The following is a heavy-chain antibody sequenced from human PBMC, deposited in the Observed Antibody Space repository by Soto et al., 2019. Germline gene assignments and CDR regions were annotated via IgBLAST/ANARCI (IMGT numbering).Heavy chain of an antibody. Sequence: QLHLVQSGAVVKKPGASVTVSCSASGYPVTAYYMHWVRQAPGRGLEWMGGINPATGAAKYTQTCQGRVTKTRDTAPSTVFMELSGLASEDTAVFFFARGGGVGVAGSAAFDMWGQGTLVTVSS. D-gene: IGHD3-3*01. CDR2: INPATGAA. CDR3: ARGGGVGVAGSAAFDM. V-gene: IGHV1-2*02. J-gene: IGHJ3*02. CDR1: GYPVTAYY.